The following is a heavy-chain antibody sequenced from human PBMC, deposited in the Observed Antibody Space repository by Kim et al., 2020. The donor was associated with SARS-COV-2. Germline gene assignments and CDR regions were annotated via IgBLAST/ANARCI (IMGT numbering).Heavy chain of an antibody. CDR1: GFTFSSYA. J-gene: IGHJ6*02. Sequence: GGSLRLSCAASGFTFSSYAMHWVRQAPGKGLEWVAVISYDGSNKYYADSVKGRFTISRDNSKNTLYLQMNSLRAEDTTVYYCARDYYGSGSYYNLGDNGMDVWGQGTTVTVSS. CDR2: ISYDGSNK. CDR3: ARDYYGSGSYYNLGDNGMDV. D-gene: IGHD3-10*01. V-gene: IGHV3-30*04.